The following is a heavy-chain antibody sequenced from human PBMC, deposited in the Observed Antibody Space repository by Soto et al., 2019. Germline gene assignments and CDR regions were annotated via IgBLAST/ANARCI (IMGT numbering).Heavy chain of an antibody. CDR3: ARDGTYNDFWRPSWFDP. CDR2: ISSSSTII. Sequence: EAQVVESGGGLVQPGGSLRLSCEASGCTFISYSMNWVRQAPGKGLQCVSYISSSSTIIKYADSVKGRFTISRDHDKNAVFLELNSLRAEDTAVYYCARDGTYNDFWRPSWFDPWGQGTRVTVSA. J-gene: IGHJ5*02. CDR1: GCTFISYS. D-gene: IGHD3-3*01. V-gene: IGHV3-48*01.